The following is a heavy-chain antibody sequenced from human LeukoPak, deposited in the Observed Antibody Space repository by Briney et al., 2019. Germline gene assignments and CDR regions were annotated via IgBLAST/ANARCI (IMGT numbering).Heavy chain of an antibody. CDR1: GGSISSGGYS. V-gene: IGHV4-30-2*01. J-gene: IGHJ5*02. D-gene: IGHD4-23*01. Sequence: SQTLSLTCAVSGGSISSGGYSWRWIRQAAGKGLEWIGYIYHAGSTNYNPSLKSRVTISVDTSKDQFSLKLSSVTAADTAVYYCARADGGNPGGWFDPWGQGTLVTVSS. CDR2: IYHAGST. CDR3: ARADGGNPGGWFDP.